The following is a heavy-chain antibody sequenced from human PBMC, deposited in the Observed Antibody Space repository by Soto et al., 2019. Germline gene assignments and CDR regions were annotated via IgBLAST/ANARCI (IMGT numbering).Heavy chain of an antibody. CDR3: ARSWVTGKGGMDV. D-gene: IGHD3-16*01. J-gene: IGHJ6*02. Sequence: QVQLVQSGAEVKKPGASVKVSCKASGYTFTSYGFSWVRQAPGQGLEWMGWVNAYTGKTTYAQTFQGRVTMTTDTSTSTAHMELWSMISDDTAVYYCARSWVTGKGGMDVWGQGTTVTVSS. CDR2: VNAYTGKT. CDR1: GYTFTSYG. V-gene: IGHV1-18*04.